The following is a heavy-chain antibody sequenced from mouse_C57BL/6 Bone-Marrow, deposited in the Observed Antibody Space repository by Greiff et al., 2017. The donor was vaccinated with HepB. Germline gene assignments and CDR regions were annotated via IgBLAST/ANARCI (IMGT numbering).Heavy chain of an antibody. Sequence: VQLQQSGAELARPGASVKLSCKDSGYTFTSYGISWVKQRPGQGLEWIGEIYPRSGNTYYNEKFKGKATLTADKSSSTAYMELRSLTSEDSAVYFCAGRSNYYGSSYDWFAYWGQGTRVTVSA. CDR2: IYPRSGNT. CDR1: GYTFTSYG. D-gene: IGHD1-1*01. CDR3: AGRSNYYGSSYDWFAY. J-gene: IGHJ3*01. V-gene: IGHV1-81*01.